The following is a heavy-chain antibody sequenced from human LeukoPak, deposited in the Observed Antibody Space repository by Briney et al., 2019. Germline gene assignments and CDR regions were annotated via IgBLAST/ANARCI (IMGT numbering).Heavy chain of an antibody. CDR1: GFTFSSYA. J-gene: IGHJ3*02. CDR2: ISYDGSNK. V-gene: IGHV3-30*04. D-gene: IGHD2-2*01. CDR3: ARGLPAAMGGDAFDI. Sequence: GRSLRLSCAASGFTFSSYAMHWVRQAPGKGREWVAVISYDGSNKYYADSVKGRFTISRDNSKNTLYLQMNSLRAEDTAVYYCARGLPAAMGGDAFDIWGQGTMVTVSS.